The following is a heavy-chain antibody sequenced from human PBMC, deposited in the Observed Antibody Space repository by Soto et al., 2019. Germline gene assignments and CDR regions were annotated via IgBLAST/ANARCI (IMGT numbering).Heavy chain of an antibody. V-gene: IGHV3-7*01. Sequence: GGSLRLSCAASGFTFSSYWMSWVRQAPGKGLEWVANTKQDGSEKYYVDSVKDRFTISRDNAKNSLYLQMNSLRAEDTAVYYCARAPGIAAAGTPHSWGQGTLVTVSS. CDR3: ARAPGIAAAGTPHS. CDR1: GFTFSSYW. CDR2: TKQDGSEK. D-gene: IGHD6-13*01. J-gene: IGHJ4*02.